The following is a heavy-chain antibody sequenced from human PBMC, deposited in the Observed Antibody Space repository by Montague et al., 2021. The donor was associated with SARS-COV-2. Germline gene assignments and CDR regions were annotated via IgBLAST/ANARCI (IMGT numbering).Heavy chain of an antibody. J-gene: IGHJ4*02. CDR2: ISDSGST. CDR3: ARVDSSGPGEY. V-gene: IGHV4-59*08. D-gene: IGHD3-22*01. CDR1: GGSLNNYF. Sequence: SETLSLTCTVSGGSLNNYFWSWIRQPPGQGLEWVDYISDSGSTKYNPSLQSRVTISVDTARNQFSLKLLTETAADTAFYYCARVDSSGPGEYWGQGILVSVSS.